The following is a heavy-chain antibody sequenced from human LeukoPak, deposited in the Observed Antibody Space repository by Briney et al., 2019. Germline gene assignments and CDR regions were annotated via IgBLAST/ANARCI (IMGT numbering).Heavy chain of an antibody. CDR2: ISDSGTST. D-gene: IGHD3-22*01. CDR1: GFTFSSYA. Sequence: GGSLRLSCAASGFTFSSYAMIWVRQAPGKGLEWVSLISDSGTSTYYPDSVKGRFTISRDNSKNTVYLQMNSLRAEDTAVYYCAKKVYYDSSGSPGLDIWGQGTMVTVSS. V-gene: IGHV3-23*01. CDR3: AKKVYYDSSGSPGLDI. J-gene: IGHJ3*02.